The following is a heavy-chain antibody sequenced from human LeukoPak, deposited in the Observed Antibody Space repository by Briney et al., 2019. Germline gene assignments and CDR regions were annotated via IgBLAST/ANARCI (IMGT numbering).Heavy chain of an antibody. D-gene: IGHD3-3*01. V-gene: IGHV4-59*01. CDR2: IYYSGST. CDR1: GGSISNYY. CDR3: ARVRYDFWSFDYYFDY. Sequence: SETLSLTCTVSGGSISNYYWSWIRQPPGKGLEWIGYIYYSGSTNYNPSLKSRVTISVDTSKNQFSLKLSSVTAADTAVYYCARVRYDFWSFDYYFDYWGQGTLVTVSS. J-gene: IGHJ4*02.